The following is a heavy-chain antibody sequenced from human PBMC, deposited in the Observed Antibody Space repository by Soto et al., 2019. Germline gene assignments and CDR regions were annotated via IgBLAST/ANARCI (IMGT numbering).Heavy chain of an antibody. Sequence: PGGSLRLSCAASGFTFSSYGMHWVRQAPGKGLEWVAVISYDGSNKYYADSVKGRFTISRDNSKNTLYLQMNSLRAEDTAVYYCAKDLEEYSYGDYYYGMDVWGQGTTVTVSS. D-gene: IGHD5-18*01. CDR1: GFTFSSYG. CDR2: ISYDGSNK. CDR3: AKDLEEYSYGDYYYGMDV. J-gene: IGHJ6*02. V-gene: IGHV3-30*18.